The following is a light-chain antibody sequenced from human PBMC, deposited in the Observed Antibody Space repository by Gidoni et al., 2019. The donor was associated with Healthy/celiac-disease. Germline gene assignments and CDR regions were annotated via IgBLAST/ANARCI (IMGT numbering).Light chain of an antibody. CDR1: KLGDKY. Sequence: SYELTQPLSVSVSPGQTASITCSGDKLGDKYACWYQQKTGQSPVLVIYQDSKRPSGIPERFSGSNSGNTATLTISGTQAMDEADYYCQAWDSSTASYVFGTGNKVTVL. CDR3: QAWDSSTASYV. CDR2: QDS. V-gene: IGLV3-1*01. J-gene: IGLJ1*01.